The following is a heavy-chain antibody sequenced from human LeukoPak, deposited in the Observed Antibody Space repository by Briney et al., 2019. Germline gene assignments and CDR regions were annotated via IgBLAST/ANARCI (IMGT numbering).Heavy chain of an antibody. D-gene: IGHD3-10*01. CDR3: VRADLWFGEGPAFDS. J-gene: IGHJ4*02. V-gene: IGHV3-53*01. CDR1: GVTVSRNY. Sequence: RGSLRLSCAASGVTVSRNYMTWVHQAPGKGLKWVSIIYGGGTTDYADSVKGRFTISRDNSKNTLYLQMNNLRAEDTAIYYCVRADLWFGEGPAFDSWGQGTLATVSS. CDR2: IYGGGTT.